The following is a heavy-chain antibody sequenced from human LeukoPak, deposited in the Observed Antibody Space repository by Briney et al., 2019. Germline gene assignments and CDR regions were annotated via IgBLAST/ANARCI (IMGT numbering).Heavy chain of an antibody. CDR1: GGTFSSYA. D-gene: IGHD2-2*01. J-gene: IGHJ6*03. Sequence: SVKVSCKASGGTFSSYAISWVRQAPGQGLEWMGGIIPIFGTANYAQKFQGRVTITTDESTSTAYMELSSLRSEGTAVYYCARQLVVPAASPPLYYYYCMDVWGKGTTVTVSS. CDR2: IIPIFGTA. CDR3: ARQLVVPAASPPLYYYYCMDV. V-gene: IGHV1-69*05.